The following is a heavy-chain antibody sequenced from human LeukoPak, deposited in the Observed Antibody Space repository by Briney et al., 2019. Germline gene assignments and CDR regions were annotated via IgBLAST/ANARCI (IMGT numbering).Heavy chain of an antibody. CDR3: WISSGYMEDY. V-gene: IGHV4-39*01. D-gene: IGHD3-22*01. CDR1: VGSISSSSYY. J-gene: IGHJ4*02. Sequence: SETLSLTCTVSVGSISSSSYYWGWLRQPPGKGLEWIGSNYYSGSTYYNPSLKSRVTISVDTSKNQFSLKLSTVTAADTAVYYGWISSGYMEDYWGQGTLVTVSS. CDR2: NYYSGST.